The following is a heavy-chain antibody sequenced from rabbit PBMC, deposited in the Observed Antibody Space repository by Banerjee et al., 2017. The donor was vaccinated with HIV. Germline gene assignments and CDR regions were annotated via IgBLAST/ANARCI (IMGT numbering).Heavy chain of an antibody. V-gene: IGHV1S45*01. J-gene: IGHJ4*01. Sequence: QEQLVESGGGLVQPEGSLTLTCTASGFSFSSSYYICWVRQAPGKGLEWIACIYTDSSGNTYYANWAKGRFTISKTSSTTVTLQMTSLTAADTATYFCARASAGWADYFNLWGPGTLVTVS. CDR2: IYTDSSGNT. CDR1: GFSFSSSYY. D-gene: IGHD4-1*01. CDR3: ARASAGWADYFNL.